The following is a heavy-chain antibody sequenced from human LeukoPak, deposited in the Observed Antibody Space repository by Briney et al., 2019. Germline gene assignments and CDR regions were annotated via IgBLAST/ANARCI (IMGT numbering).Heavy chain of an antibody. CDR2: ISNSSSYI. V-gene: IGHV3-21*04. J-gene: IGHJ4*02. Sequence: PGGSPRLSCAASGFTFSSYSMNWVRQAPGKGLEWVSSISNSSSYIYYADSVKGRFTISRDNAKNSLYLQMNILRAEDTAVYYCAKGSRIAVAGYFDYWGQGTLVTVSS. D-gene: IGHD6-19*01. CDR3: AKGSRIAVAGYFDY. CDR1: GFTFSSYS.